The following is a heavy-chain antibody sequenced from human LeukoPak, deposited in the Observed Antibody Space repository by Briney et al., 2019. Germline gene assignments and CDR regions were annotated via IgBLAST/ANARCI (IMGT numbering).Heavy chain of an antibody. V-gene: IGHV3-23*01. CDR1: GFSFSNYA. J-gene: IGHJ4*02. Sequence: GGSLRLSCAASGFSFSNYAMNWFRQAPGKGLEWVSSISESGDKTDYADSVRGRFTISRDNSQNTLYLQMNSLRVEDTALYYCAKQWVDCWGQGTLVTVSS. CDR2: ISESGDKT. D-gene: IGHD1-26*01. CDR3: AKQWVDC.